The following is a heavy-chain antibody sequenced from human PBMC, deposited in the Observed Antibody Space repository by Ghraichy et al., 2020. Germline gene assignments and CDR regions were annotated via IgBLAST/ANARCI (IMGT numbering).Heavy chain of an antibody. J-gene: IGHJ6*03. D-gene: IGHD5/OR15-5a*01. CDR1: VDSVSSNSAS. V-gene: IGHV6-1*01. CDR2: TYYRSKWYN. Sequence: SETLSLTCAISVDSVSSNSASWNWIRQSPSRGLEWLGRTYYRSKWYNDYAASLQGRIIINPDTTKNHFSLQLNSVTPEDTAVYFCSRGTSTYMDVWAKGTTVTVSS. CDR3: SRGTSTYMDV.